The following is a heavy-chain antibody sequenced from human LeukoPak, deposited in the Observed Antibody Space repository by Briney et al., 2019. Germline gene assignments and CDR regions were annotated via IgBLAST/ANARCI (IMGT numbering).Heavy chain of an antibody. CDR1: GYTFTGYY. CDR2: INPNSGGT. D-gene: IGHD5-24*01. CDR3: ARVVEMATIGYFDY. J-gene: IGHJ4*02. V-gene: IGHV1-2*02. Sequence: ASVTVSCKASGYTFTGYYMHWVRQAPGQGLEGMGWINPNSGGTNYAQKFQGRVTMTGDTSISTAYMELSRLRSDDTAVYYCARVVEMATIGYFDYWGQGTLVTVSS.